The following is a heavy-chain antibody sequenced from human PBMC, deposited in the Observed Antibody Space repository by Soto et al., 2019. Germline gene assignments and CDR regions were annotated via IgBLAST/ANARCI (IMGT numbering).Heavy chain of an antibody. V-gene: IGHV4-39*01. CDR1: GGSISSSSYY. J-gene: IGHJ5*02. CDR3: ARHRAIFGVVTNGFDP. D-gene: IGHD3-3*01. Sequence: SETLSLTCTVSGGSISSSSYYWGWIRQPPGKGLEWIGSIYYSGSTYYNPPLKSRVTISVDTSKNHFSLKLSSVTAADTAVYYCARHRAIFGVVTNGFDPWGQGTPVTVSS. CDR2: IYYSGST.